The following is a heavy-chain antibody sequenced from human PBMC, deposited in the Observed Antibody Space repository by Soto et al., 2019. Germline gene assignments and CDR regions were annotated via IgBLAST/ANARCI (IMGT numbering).Heavy chain of an antibody. CDR3: ARADCSGGSCYSRTDAFDI. D-gene: IGHD2-15*01. CDR2: MNPNSGNT. Sequence: ASVKVSCKASGYTFTSYDINWVRQATGQGLEWMEWMNPNSGNTGYAQKFQGRVTMTRNTSISTAYMELSSLRSEDTAVYYCARADCSGGSCYSRTDAFDIWGQGTMVTVSS. V-gene: IGHV1-8*01. CDR1: GYTFTSYD. J-gene: IGHJ3*02.